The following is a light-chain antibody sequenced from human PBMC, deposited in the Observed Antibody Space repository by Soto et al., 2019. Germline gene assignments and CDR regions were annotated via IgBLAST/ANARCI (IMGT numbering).Light chain of an antibody. CDR1: SSDVGGYDY. CDR3: SSLTSGSTLV. Sequence: QSALTQPASVSGSPGQSITISCTGTSSDVGGYDYVSWYQQHPDKAPKLIIYEVTDRPSGVSSRFSGSKSGNTASLTISGLQAEDEADYYCSSLTSGSTLVFGTGTKVTVL. V-gene: IGLV2-14*01. J-gene: IGLJ1*01. CDR2: EVT.